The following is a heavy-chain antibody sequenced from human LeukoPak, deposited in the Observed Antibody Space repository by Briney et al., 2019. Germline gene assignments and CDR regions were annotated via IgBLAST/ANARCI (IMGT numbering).Heavy chain of an antibody. V-gene: IGHV4-59*01. CDR1: GGSISSYY. CDR3: VRLTEDYYFDY. CDR2: IYYSGST. D-gene: IGHD1-14*01. Sequence: SETLSLTCTVSGGSISSYYWTWIRQPPGKGLEWIGHIYYSGSTNYNPSLKSRVTISVDTSKNQFSLKLSSVTAADTAVYYCVRLTEDYYFDYWGQGTLVTVSS. J-gene: IGHJ4*02.